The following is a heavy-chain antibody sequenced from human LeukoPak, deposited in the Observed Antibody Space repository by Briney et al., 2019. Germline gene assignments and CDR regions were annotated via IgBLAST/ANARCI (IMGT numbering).Heavy chain of an antibody. CDR1: GGSISSYY. D-gene: IGHD1-26*01. CDR2: IYYSGRT. CDR3: ARSHSGSYLWFDP. V-gene: IGHV4-59*01. Sequence: SETLSLTCTVSGGSISSYYWSWIRQPPGKGLEWIGYIYYSGRTNYNPSLKSRVTISVDTSKNQFSLKLSSVTAADTAVYYCARSHSGSYLWFDPWGQGTLVTVSS. J-gene: IGHJ5*02.